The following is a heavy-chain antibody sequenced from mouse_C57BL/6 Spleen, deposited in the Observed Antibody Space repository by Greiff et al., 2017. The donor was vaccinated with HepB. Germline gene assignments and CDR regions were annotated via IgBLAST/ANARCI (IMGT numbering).Heavy chain of an antibody. J-gene: IGHJ2*01. CDR3: TTNYGSSLYY. D-gene: IGHD1-1*01. CDR2: IDPENGDT. Sequence: EVQLQQSGAELVRPGASVKLSCTASGFNIKDDYMHWVKQRPEQGLEWIGWIDPENGDTEYASKFQGKATITADTSSNTAYLQLSSLTSEDTAVYYCTTNYGSSLYYWGQGTTLTVSS. V-gene: IGHV14-4*01. CDR1: GFNIKDDY.